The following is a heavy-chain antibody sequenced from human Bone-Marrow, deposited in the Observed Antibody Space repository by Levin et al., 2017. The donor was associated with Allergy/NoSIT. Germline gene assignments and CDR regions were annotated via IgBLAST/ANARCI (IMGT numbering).Heavy chain of an antibody. D-gene: IGHD3-10*01. J-gene: IGHJ4*02. V-gene: IGHV4-30-2*01. CDR1: GGSMSSGTYS. CDR3: ARVRFDSGSFFGLFDF. Sequence: MASETLSLTCAVSGGSMSSGTYSWSWIRQAPGKGLEWIGYTYPSGNTHYTPALKTRLPMSRDRSKNQFSLKLSSVTAADTAVYYCARVRFDSGSFFGLFDFWGQGIPVTVSS. CDR2: TYPSGNT.